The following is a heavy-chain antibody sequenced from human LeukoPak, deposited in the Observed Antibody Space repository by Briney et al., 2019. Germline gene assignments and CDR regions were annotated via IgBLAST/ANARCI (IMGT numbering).Heavy chain of an antibody. CDR1: GFTFSSYG. J-gene: IGHJ1*01. CDR3: AKGVEMATMAYFQH. CDR2: ISYDGSNK. Sequence: GGSLRLSCAASGFTFSSYGMHWVRQAPGKGLEWVAVISYDGSNKYYADSVKGLFTISRDNSKNTLYLQMNSLRAEDTAVYYCAKGVEMATMAYFQHWGQGTLVTVSS. D-gene: IGHD5-24*01. V-gene: IGHV3-30*18.